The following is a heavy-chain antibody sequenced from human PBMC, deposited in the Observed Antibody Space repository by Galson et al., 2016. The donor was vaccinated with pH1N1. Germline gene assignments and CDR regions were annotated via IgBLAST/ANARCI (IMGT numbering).Heavy chain of an antibody. V-gene: IGHV1-2*02. CDR1: GYIFTNYY. J-gene: IGHJ3*02. CDR2: INPNSGGT. D-gene: IGHD3-10*01. CDR3: IRMSRGNALNM. Sequence: SVKVSCKASGYIFTNYYIHWVRQAPGQGLEWMGWINPNSGGTKFPQKFQGRVTMTRDTSITTAYMDLSSLRSDDTAVYYCIRMSRGNALNMWGQGTMVTVSS.